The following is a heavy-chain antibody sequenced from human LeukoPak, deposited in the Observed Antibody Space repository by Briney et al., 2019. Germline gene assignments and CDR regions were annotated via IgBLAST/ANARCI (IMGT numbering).Heavy chain of an antibody. CDR2: IYHSGST. J-gene: IGHJ4*02. CDR3: ARAGRYYYDSSGPGGYYFDY. CDR1: GGSISSGGYS. V-gene: IGHV4-30-2*01. D-gene: IGHD3-22*01. Sequence: PSQTLSLTCAVSGGSISSGGYSWSWIRQPPGKGLEWIGYIYHSGSTYYNPSLKSRVTISVARSKNPFSLKLSSVTAADTAVYYCARAGRYYYDSSGPGGYYFDYWGQGTLVTVSS.